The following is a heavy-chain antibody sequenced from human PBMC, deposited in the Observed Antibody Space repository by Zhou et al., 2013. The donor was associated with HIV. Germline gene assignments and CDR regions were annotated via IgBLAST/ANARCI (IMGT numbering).Heavy chain of an antibody. CDR1: GYTFTGYY. V-gene: IGHV1-2*02. Sequence: QVQLVQSGAEVKKPGASVKVSCKASGYTFTGYYMHWVRQAPGQGLEWMGWINPNSGGTNYAQKFQGRVTMTRDTSISTAYMELSRLRSDDTAVYYCARGLSTNNSGSYAFRVDPWGQGTLVTVSS. CDR2: INPNSGGT. CDR3: ARGLSTNNSGSYAFRVDP. D-gene: IGHD3-10*01. J-gene: IGHJ5*02.